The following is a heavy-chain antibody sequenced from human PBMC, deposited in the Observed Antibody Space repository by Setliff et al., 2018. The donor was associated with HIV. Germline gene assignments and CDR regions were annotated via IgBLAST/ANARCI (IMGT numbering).Heavy chain of an antibody. CDR1: GVSISSGTYY. D-gene: IGHD6-13*01. V-gene: IGHV4-61*02. CDR2: IYTSGST. CDR3: ARPSAANFFYSYAMDV. J-gene: IGHJ6*02. Sequence: LSLTCTVSGVSISSGTYYWSWVRQPAGKGLEWIGRIYTSGSTNYNPSLKSRVTISLDTSKNQFSLKLSSVTPDDTAVYYCARPSAANFFYSYAMDVWGQGSTVTVSS.